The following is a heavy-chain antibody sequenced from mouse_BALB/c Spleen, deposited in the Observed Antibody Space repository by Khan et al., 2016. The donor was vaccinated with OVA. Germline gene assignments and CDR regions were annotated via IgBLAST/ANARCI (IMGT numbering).Heavy chain of an antibody. CDR2: ISSGSSTI. J-gene: IGHJ1*01. CDR3: ATYGWWD. Sequence: EVELVESGGGLVQPGGSRKLSCAASGFTFSSFGMHWVRQAPEKGLEWVAYISSGSSTIYYADTVKGRFTISRDNPKKTLFLKMTSLRSEDTAMYYCATYGWWDWGAGTTVTVSS. CDR1: GFTFSSFG. D-gene: IGHD1-1*01. V-gene: IGHV5-17*02.